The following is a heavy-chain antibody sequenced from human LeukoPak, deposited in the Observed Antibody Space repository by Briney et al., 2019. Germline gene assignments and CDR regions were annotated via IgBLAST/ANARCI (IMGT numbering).Heavy chain of an antibody. V-gene: IGHV1-69*06. CDR2: IIPIFGTA. CDR3: ARNVDIVATSRRYYYMDV. Sequence: GASVKVSCKASGGTFSSYAISWVRQAPGQGLEWMGGIIPIFGTANYAQKFQGRVTITADKSTSTAYMELSSLRSEDTAVYYCARNVDIVATSRRYYYMDVWGKGTTVTVSS. J-gene: IGHJ6*03. CDR1: GGTFSSYA. D-gene: IGHD5-12*01.